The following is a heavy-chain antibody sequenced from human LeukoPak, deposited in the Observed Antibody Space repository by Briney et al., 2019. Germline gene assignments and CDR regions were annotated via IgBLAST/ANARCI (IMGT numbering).Heavy chain of an antibody. Sequence: PGGSLRLSCAASGFTFSTNAMHWVRRAPGKGLEWLTVISYNGSHQYYSDSVRGRFTISRDNSRNSVYLQINSLRVDDTAVYYCAYSRMGGQGTLVTVSS. D-gene: IGHD2-15*01. CDR3: AYSRM. J-gene: IGHJ4*02. V-gene: IGHV3-30*04. CDR1: GFTFSTNA. CDR2: ISYNGSHQ.